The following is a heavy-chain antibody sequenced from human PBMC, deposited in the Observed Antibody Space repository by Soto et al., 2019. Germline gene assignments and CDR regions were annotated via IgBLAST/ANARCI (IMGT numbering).Heavy chain of an antibody. Sequence: GASVKVSCKASGYTFTSYDINWVRQATGQGLEWMGWMNPNSGNTGYAQKFQGRVTMTRNTSISTAYMELSSLRSEDTAVYYCARGYCSGGTCYLTFDYWGQGTLVTVSS. CDR1: GYTFTSYD. CDR2: MNPNSGNT. D-gene: IGHD2-15*01. V-gene: IGHV1-8*01. CDR3: ARGYCSGGTCYLTFDY. J-gene: IGHJ4*02.